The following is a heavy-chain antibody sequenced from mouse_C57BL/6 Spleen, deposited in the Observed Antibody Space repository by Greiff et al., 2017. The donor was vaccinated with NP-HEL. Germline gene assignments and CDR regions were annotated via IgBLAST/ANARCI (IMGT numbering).Heavy chain of an antibody. V-gene: IGHV1-53*01. CDR2: INPSNGGT. CDR3: AREGALLLRPQAMDY. Sequence: QVQLQQSGTELVKPGASVKLSCKASGYTFTSYWMHWVKQRPGQGLEWIGNINPSNGGTNYNEKFKSKATLTVDKSSSTAYMQLSSLTSEDSAVYYCAREGALLLRPQAMDYWGQGTSVTVSS. CDR1: GYTFTSYW. D-gene: IGHD1-1*01. J-gene: IGHJ4*01.